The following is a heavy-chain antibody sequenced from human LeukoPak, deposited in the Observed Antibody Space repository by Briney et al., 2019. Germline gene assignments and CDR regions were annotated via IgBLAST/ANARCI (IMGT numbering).Heavy chain of an antibody. CDR3: ARHVPLSGSDAFDI. Sequence: SETLSLTCAVSGGSISSSNWWSWVRQPPGKGLEWIGEIYHSGSTNYNPSLKSRVTISVDTSKNQFSLKLSSVTAADTAVYYCARHVPLSGSDAFDIWGQGTMVTVSS. V-gene: IGHV4-4*02. CDR1: GGSISSSNW. D-gene: IGHD6-19*01. CDR2: IYHSGST. J-gene: IGHJ3*02.